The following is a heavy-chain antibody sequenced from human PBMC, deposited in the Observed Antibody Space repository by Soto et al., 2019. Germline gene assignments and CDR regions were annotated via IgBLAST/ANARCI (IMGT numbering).Heavy chain of an antibody. CDR2: IWYDGSNK. V-gene: IGHV3-33*01. CDR1: GFTFSSYG. Sequence: GGSLRLSCAASGFTFSSYGMHWVRQAPGKGLEWVAVIWYDGSNKYYADSVKGRFTISRDNSKNTLYLQMNSLRAEDTDVYYCAREKSSSGDYGMDVWGQGTPVTVSS. J-gene: IGHJ6*02. D-gene: IGHD6-13*01. CDR3: AREKSSSGDYGMDV.